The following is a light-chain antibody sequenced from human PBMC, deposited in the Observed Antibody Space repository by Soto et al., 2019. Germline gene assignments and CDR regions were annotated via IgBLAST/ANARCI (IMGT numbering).Light chain of an antibody. CDR2: AAS. V-gene: IGKV1-39*01. J-gene: IGKJ2*01. Sequence: DIQMTQSPSSLSASVGDRVTITCRASQSISSYLNWYQQKPGKAPKLLIYAASSLQSGVPSRFSGSGSGTDFTLTISSLQPEAFATYYCQQSYSTPPVYTFGQGTKLEIK. CDR3: QQSYSTPPVYT. CDR1: QSISSY.